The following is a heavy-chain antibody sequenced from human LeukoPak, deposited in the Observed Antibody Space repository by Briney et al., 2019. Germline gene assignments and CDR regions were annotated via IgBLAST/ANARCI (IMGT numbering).Heavy chain of an antibody. J-gene: IGHJ5*02. CDR3: ARSRGYVWGSYRLAP. Sequence: TSETLSLTCAVYGGSFSGYYWSWIRQPPGKGLEWIGEINHSGSTNYNPSLQSRVTISVDTSKNQFSLKLSSLTAAEPAVYYWARSRGYVWGSYRLAPWGQGTLVTVSS. CDR2: INHSGST. D-gene: IGHD3-16*02. V-gene: IGHV4-34*01. CDR1: GGSFSGYY.